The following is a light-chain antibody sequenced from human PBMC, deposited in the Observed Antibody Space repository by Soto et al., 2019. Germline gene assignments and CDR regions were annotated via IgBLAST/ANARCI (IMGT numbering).Light chain of an antibody. CDR3: HQYNSWPPGT. CDR1: QSISRS. CDR2: DAS. Sequence: APGTLAGAPRGETTLSLRASQSISRSLAWYQQKPGQAPRLLLSDASTRATGIPARFSGSGSGTEFTLTLSSLQSEDFALYYCHQYNSWPPGTFGQGTKVDIK. J-gene: IGKJ2*01. V-gene: IGKV3-15*01.